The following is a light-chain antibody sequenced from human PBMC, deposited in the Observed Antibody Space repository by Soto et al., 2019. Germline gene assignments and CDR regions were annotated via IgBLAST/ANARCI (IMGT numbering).Light chain of an antibody. CDR2: NNN. Sequence: QSVLTQPPSVSGAPGQTVTISCAGTSSNIGSNYDVHWYQHLPGTAPKLLIYNNNLRPSGVPDRFSGSKSGTSASLAISGLQSEDEADYYCAAWDDSLKGLVFGGGTKLTVL. CDR1: SSNIGSNYD. CDR3: AAWDDSLKGLV. V-gene: IGLV1-44*01. J-gene: IGLJ2*01.